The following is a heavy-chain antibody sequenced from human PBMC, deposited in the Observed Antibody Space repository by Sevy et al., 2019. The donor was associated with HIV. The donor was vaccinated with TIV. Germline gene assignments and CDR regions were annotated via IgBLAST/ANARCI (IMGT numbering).Heavy chain of an antibody. D-gene: IGHD5-18*01. Sequence: GGSLRLSCAASGFTFSSYWMSWVRQAPGKGLEWVANIKQDGSEKYYVDSVKGRFTISRDNAKNSLYLQMNSLRAEDTAVYYCARRDGRGTAMGAFDIWGQGTMVTVSS. CDR2: IKQDGSEK. CDR3: ARRDGRGTAMGAFDI. V-gene: IGHV3-7*01. J-gene: IGHJ3*02. CDR1: GFTFSSYW.